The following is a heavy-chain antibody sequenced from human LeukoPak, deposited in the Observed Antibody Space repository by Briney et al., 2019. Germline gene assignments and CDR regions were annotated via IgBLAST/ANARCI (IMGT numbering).Heavy chain of an antibody. V-gene: IGHV1-69*04. CDR2: IIPILGIA. J-gene: IGHJ6*02. D-gene: IGHD4-17*01. CDR1: GGTFSSYA. Sequence: ASVKVSCKASGGTFSSYAISWVRQAPGQGLEWMGRIIPILGIANYAQKFQGRVTITADKSTSTAYMELSSLRSEDTAVYYCARDTNHGDYGYYYGMDVWGQGTTVTVSS. CDR3: ARDTNHGDYGYYYGMDV.